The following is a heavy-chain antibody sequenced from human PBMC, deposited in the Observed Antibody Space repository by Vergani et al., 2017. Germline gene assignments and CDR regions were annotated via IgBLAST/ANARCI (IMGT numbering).Heavy chain of an antibody. V-gene: IGHV4-39*01. CDR1: GASIRSSNYY. CDR3: ARHSTVEWLVKLGWIDP. CDR2: IYYSGST. J-gene: IGHJ5*02. Sequence: QLQLQESGPGLVKPSATLSLTCSVSGASIRSSNYYWGWIRQPPGKGLEWIASIYYSGSTYYNPSLKSRVTISVDTSKNQFSLKLSSVTAAEKAVYFCARHSTVEWLVKLGWIDPWGQGILVTVSS. D-gene: IGHD6-19*01.